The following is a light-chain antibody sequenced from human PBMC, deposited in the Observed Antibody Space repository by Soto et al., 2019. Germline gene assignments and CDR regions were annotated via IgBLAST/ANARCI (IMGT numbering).Light chain of an antibody. CDR3: QQYGSSPLT. Sequence: IVLTQSPGTLSLSPGERATLSCRASQSVSSDYLAWYQQKPGQAPRLLIYGASIRATGIPDRFSGSGSGTDFTLTISRLEPEDFAVYYCQQYGSSPLTFGGGAKVEIK. V-gene: IGKV3-20*01. CDR2: GAS. J-gene: IGKJ4*01. CDR1: QSVSSDY.